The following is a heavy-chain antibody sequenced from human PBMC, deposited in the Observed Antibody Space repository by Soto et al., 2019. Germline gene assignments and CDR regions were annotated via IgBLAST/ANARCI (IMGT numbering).Heavy chain of an antibody. Sequence: QVQLVQSGAEVKTPGSSVKVTCKASGGTFSNNVISWVRQAPGQGLEWMGGITRIFGTATPNYAQKFEGRITITADESTNTAYMELSSLRSEDTALYYCASGITVAFDHWGQGTLVTVSS. V-gene: IGHV1-69*01. J-gene: IGHJ5*02. D-gene: IGHD6-19*01. CDR3: ASGITVAFDH. CDR1: GGTFSNNV. CDR2: ITRIFGTA.